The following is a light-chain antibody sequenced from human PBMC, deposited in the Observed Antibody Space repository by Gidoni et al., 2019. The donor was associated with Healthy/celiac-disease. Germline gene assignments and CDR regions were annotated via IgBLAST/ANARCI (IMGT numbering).Light chain of an antibody. CDR2: GAS. V-gene: IGKV3-20*01. J-gene: IGKJ3*01. CDR3: QQYGSSPL. Sequence: EIVFTQSPGTLSLSPGERATLSYRASQSVSSSYLAWYQQKPGQAPRLLIYGASSRATGIPDRFSGSGSGTDFTLTISRLEPEDFAVYYCQQYGSSPLFGPGTKVDIK. CDR1: QSVSSSY.